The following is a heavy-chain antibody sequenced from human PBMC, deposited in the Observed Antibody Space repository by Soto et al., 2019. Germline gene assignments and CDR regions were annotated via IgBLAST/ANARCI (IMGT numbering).Heavy chain of an antibody. CDR1: GYTFTSFY. CDR2: INPSGTTT. Sequence: QVQLVQSGAEVKKPGASVKVSCKASGYTFTSFYMHWVRQAPGQGLEWMGIINPSGTTTDYAQKLQGRVNMTRDTSTSTYSRELRSRTSDDTAVYYCAKPQTARTSYSGKEGWGQGPAVTVSS. CDR3: AKPQTARTSYSGKEG. J-gene: IGHJ6*02. V-gene: IGHV1-46*01. D-gene: IGHD2-21*01.